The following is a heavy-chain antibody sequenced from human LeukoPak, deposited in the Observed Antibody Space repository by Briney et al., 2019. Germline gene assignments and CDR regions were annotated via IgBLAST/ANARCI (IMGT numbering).Heavy chain of an antibody. CDR3: ARGYCSSTSCYYNAFDI. V-gene: IGHV3-74*01. Sequence: GGSLRLSCAASGFTFSRYWMHWVRQVPGKGLVWVSRVNSDGRSTNYADSVKGRFTISRDNAKNTLYLQMNSLRAEDTAVYYCARGYCSSTSCYYNAFDIWGQGTMVTVSS. CDR1: GFTFSRYW. CDR2: VNSDGRST. J-gene: IGHJ3*02. D-gene: IGHD2-2*01.